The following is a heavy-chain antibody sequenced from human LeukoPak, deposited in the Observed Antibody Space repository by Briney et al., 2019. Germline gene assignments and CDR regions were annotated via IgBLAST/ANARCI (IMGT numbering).Heavy chain of an antibody. J-gene: IGHJ4*02. D-gene: IGHD1-26*01. CDR3: ARGGELRRPYFDY. V-gene: IGHV1-2*04. CDR1: GYTFTGYY. CDR2: INPNSGGT. Sequence: ASVKVSCKASGYTFTGYYMHWVRQAPGQGLEWMGWINPNSGGTNYAQKFQGWVTMTRDTSISTAYMELRSLRSDDTAVYYCARGGELRRPYFDYWGQGTLVAVSS.